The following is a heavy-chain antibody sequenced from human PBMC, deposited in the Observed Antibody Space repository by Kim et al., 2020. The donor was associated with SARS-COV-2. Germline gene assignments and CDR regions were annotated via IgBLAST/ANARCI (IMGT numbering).Heavy chain of an antibody. J-gene: IGHJ6*02. Sequence: SETLSLTCAVYGGSFSGYYWSWIRQPPGKGLEWIGEINHSGSTNYNPSLNSRVTISVDTSKNQFSLKLSSVTAADTAVYYCARDHHTYYDFWSGYFPHYYGMDVWGQGTTVTVSS. CDR3: ARDHHTYYDFWSGYFPHYYGMDV. V-gene: IGHV4-34*01. D-gene: IGHD3-3*01. CDR2: INHSGST. CDR1: GGSFSGYY.